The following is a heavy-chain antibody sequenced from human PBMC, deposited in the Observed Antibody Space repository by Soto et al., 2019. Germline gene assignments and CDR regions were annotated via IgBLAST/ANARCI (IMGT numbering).Heavy chain of an antibody. Sequence: ASVKVSCKASGYTLTSYGISWVRQVPGQGLEWMGWISAYNGNTNYAQKLQGRVNMTTDTSTSTAYMELRSLRSDDTDVYYCARAYGTDAFDIWGQGTMVTVSS. CDR2: ISAYNGNT. J-gene: IGHJ3*02. V-gene: IGHV1-18*04. D-gene: IGHD3-10*01. CDR1: GYTLTSYG. CDR3: ARAYGTDAFDI.